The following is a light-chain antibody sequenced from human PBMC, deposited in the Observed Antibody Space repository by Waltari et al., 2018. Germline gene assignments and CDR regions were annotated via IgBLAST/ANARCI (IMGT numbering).Light chain of an antibody. J-gene: IGLJ2*01. CDR3: SSHTTTSNLV. CDR2: DVI. Sequence: QSALTQPASVSGSPGQSITISCTGTLSYFGGYPHVSWYQQYPDKAPTLVIYDVIKRPSGVSSRFSGSKAGNTASLTISGLQAEDEADYYCSSHTTTSNLVFGGGTKLTVL. V-gene: IGLV2-14*03. CDR1: LSYFGGYPH.